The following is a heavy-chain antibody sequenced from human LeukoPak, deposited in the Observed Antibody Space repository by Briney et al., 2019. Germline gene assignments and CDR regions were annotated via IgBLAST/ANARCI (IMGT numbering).Heavy chain of an antibody. Sequence: GGTLRLSCAASGFTFSSYGMSWVRQAPGKGMEWVSAISGSGGSTYYEDSVKGRFTISRDNSKNTLYLQMNSLRAEDTAVYYCATREGMVGASNNYFDYWGQGTLVTVSS. V-gene: IGHV3-23*01. J-gene: IGHJ4*02. D-gene: IGHD1-26*01. CDR3: ATREGMVGASNNYFDY. CDR2: ISGSGGST. CDR1: GFTFSSYG.